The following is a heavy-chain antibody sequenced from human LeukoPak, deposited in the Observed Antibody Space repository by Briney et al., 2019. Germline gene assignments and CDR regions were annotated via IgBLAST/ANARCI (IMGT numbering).Heavy chain of an antibody. CDR1: GFSFSRYS. CDR2: ISGTSNTT. CDR3: ARDSTVGDIDL. D-gene: IGHD1-26*01. V-gene: IGHV3-48*01. Sequence: GGSLRLSCAASGFSFSRYSVNCGRQAPGKGLERSSYISGTSNTTYYAHSVKVRFTISRDNAKNSLFLQMNILRAEDTAVYFCARDSTVGDIDLWGQGTMVTVSS. J-gene: IGHJ3*01.